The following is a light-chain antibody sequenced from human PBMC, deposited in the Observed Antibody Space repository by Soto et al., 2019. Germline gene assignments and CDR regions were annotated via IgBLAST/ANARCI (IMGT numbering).Light chain of an antibody. CDR3: QQYNSWPPAT. V-gene: IGKV3-15*01. J-gene: IGKJ1*01. Sequence: EIVMTQSPATLSVSPGERATLSCRASQSVSSNLAWYQQKPGQAPRLLIYGASTRATGIPARFSGSGSGTEFTLSISSLQSADFAVYYCQQYNSWPPATFGQGPKVEIK. CDR2: GAS. CDR1: QSVSSN.